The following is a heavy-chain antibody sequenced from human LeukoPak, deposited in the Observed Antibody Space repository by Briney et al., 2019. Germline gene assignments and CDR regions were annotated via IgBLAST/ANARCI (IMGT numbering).Heavy chain of an antibody. CDR1: GFTFSNAW. J-gene: IGHJ4*02. Sequence: GGSLRLSCAASGFTFSNAWMSWVRQAPGKGLEWVSYISSSSSTIYYADSVKGRFTISRDNAKNSLYLQMNSLRAEDTAVYYCARDQYFRMGYFDYWGQGTLVTVSS. CDR2: ISSSSSTI. V-gene: IGHV3-48*01. CDR3: ARDQYFRMGYFDY. D-gene: IGHD3-9*01.